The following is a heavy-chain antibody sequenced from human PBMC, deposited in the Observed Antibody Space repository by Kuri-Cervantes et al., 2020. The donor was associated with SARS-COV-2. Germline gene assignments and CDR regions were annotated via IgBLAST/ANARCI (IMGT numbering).Heavy chain of an antibody. Sequence: GSLRLSCTVSGGSISSSSYYWGWIRQPPGKGLEWIGSNYYSGSTYYNPSLKSRVTISVDTSKNQFSLKLSSVTAADTAVYYCARDRMESLLWFGVVGAFDIWGQGTMVTVSS. CDR2: NYYSGST. D-gene: IGHD3-10*01. CDR1: GGSISSSSYY. CDR3: ARDRMESLLWFGVVGAFDI. J-gene: IGHJ3*02. V-gene: IGHV4-39*07.